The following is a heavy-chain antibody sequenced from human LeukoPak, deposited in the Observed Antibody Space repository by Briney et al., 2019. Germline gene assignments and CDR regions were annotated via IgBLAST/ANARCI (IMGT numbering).Heavy chain of an antibody. CDR3: AKDGDSGYYDSSGFLDY. Sequence: GGSLRLSCAASGFTFSSYGMHWVRQAPGKGLEWVAVISYDGSNKYYADSVRGRFTISRDNSKNTLYLQMNSLRAEDTAVYYCAKDGDSGYYDSSGFLDYWGQGTLVTVSS. CDR2: ISYDGSNK. CDR1: GFTFSSYG. V-gene: IGHV3-30*18. J-gene: IGHJ4*02. D-gene: IGHD3-22*01.